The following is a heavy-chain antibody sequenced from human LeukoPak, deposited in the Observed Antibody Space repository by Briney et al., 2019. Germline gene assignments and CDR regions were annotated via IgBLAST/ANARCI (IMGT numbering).Heavy chain of an antibody. J-gene: IGHJ3*02. CDR2: TRNKANSYTT. CDR3: ARFYSGSYHDASDI. CDR1: GFTFSDHY. V-gene: IGHV3-72*01. Sequence: GGSLRLSCAASGFTFSDHYMDWVRQAPGKGLEWVGRTRNKANSYTTEYAASVKGRFTISRDDSKNSLYLQMNSLKTEDTAVYYCARFYSGSYHDASDIWGQGTMVTVSS. D-gene: IGHD1-26*01.